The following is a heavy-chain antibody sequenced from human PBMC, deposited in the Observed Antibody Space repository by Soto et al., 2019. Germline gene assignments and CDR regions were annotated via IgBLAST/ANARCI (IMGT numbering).Heavy chain of an antibody. CDR3: ARGHDSSGYYF. D-gene: IGHD3-22*01. CDR2: IYYSGST. CDR1: GGSISSGGYY. J-gene: IGHJ4*02. Sequence: PSETLSLTCTVSGGSISSGGYYWSWIRQHPGKGLEWIGYIYYSGSTYYNPSLKSRATISVDTSKNQFSLKLSSVTAADTAVYYCARGHDSSGYYFWGQGTLVTVSS. V-gene: IGHV4-31*03.